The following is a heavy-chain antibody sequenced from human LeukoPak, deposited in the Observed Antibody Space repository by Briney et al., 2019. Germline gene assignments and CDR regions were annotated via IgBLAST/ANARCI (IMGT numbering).Heavy chain of an antibody. CDR3: ASGHCSGGNCYEAGKDAFDI. V-gene: IGHV1-69*06. Sequence: SVKVSCKASGGTFSSYAISWVRHAPGQGLVWMGGIIPIFNSPNYAQKFQGRVTFTADKSTSTAYMELSSLRSEDTAIYYCASGHCSGGNCYEAGKDAFDIWGQGTMVTVSS. D-gene: IGHD2-15*01. CDR2: IIPIFNSP. CDR1: GGTFSSYA. J-gene: IGHJ3*02.